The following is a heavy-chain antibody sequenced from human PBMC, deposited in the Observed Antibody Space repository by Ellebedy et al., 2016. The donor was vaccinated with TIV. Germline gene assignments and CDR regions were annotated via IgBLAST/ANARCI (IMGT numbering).Heavy chain of an antibody. J-gene: IGHJ2*01. D-gene: IGHD6-19*01. CDR2: TKEDGSEK. Sequence: GESLKISCAASGFPFSSFWMSWVRQAPGKGLEWVANTKEDGSEKYYVDSVRGRFTISIDNAKNSLYLQMNSLRAEDTAVYYCARAGSGGWEAYFDLWGRGTLVTVSS. CDR1: GFPFSSFW. V-gene: IGHV3-7*01. CDR3: ARAGSGGWEAYFDL.